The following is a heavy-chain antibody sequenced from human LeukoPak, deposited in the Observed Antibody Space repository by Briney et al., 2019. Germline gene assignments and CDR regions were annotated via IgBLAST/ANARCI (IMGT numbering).Heavy chain of an antibody. CDR1: GGSIITYY. D-gene: IGHD4-17*01. CDR3: ARAYGDLYFVY. CDR2: SYSSGKT. Sequence: SETLSLSRTVSGGSIITYYRSCIRQPAGKGLEWIGRSYSSGKTNYHPSLESRVTMSVDTSKNQFSLNLTSVTAADTAVYYCARAYGDLYFVYWGQGILVTVSS. V-gene: IGHV4-4*07. J-gene: IGHJ4*02.